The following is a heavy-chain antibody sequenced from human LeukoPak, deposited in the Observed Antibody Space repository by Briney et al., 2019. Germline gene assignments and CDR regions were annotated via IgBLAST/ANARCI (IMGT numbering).Heavy chain of an antibody. D-gene: IGHD4-17*01. CDR3: ASLRRRLRYYYYYYMDV. J-gene: IGHJ6*03. V-gene: IGHV4-34*01. CDR2: INHSGST. CDR1: GGSFSGYY. Sequence: PSETLSLTCAVYGGSFSGYYWSWIRQPPGKGLEWIGEINHSGSTNYNPSLKSRVTISVVTSKNQFSLKLSSVTAADTAVYYCASLRRRLRYYYYYYMDVWGKGTTVTVSS.